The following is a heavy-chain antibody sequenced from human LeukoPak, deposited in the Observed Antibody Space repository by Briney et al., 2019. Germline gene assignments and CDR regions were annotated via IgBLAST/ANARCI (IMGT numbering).Heavy chain of an antibody. Sequence: PGGSLRLSCAASGFTFSSNAMAWVRQAPGKGLEWVAVISYDGSNTYYADSVKGRFTISRDKSKNMLYLQMNSLRAEDTAVYYCAKPYYYGSRSYMDYWGQGTLVTVSS. CDR3: AKPYYYGSRSYMDY. J-gene: IGHJ4*02. V-gene: IGHV3-30*18. CDR1: GFTFSSNA. CDR2: ISYDGSNT. D-gene: IGHD3-10*01.